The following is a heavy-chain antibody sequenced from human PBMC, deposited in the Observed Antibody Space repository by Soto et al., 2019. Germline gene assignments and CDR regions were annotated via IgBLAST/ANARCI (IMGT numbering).Heavy chain of an antibody. V-gene: IGHV1-3*01. J-gene: IGHJ4*02. D-gene: IGHD3-22*01. CDR2: INAGNGNT. Sequence: QVQLVQSGAAVKKPGASVKVSCKASGYTFTSYAMHWVRQAPGQRLEWMGWINAGNGNTKYSQKFPGRVTITRDTAASTAYMELSSLRSEDTAVYYCARGSDSSGYYAWGQGTLVTVSS. CDR1: GYTFTSYA. CDR3: ARGSDSSGYYA.